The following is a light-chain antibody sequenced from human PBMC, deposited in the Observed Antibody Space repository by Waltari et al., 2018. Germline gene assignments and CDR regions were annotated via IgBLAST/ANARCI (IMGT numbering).Light chain of an antibody. CDR1: QSVSSW. Sequence: IQMTQSPSTLSASVGDRVPITCRASQSVSSWLAWYQQKPGKAPKLLIYKASSLESGVPSRFSGSGSGTEFTLTISSLQPDDFAAYYCQQYETYFWTFGQGTKVEIK. V-gene: IGKV1-5*03. CDR2: KAS. CDR3: QQYETYFWT. J-gene: IGKJ1*01.